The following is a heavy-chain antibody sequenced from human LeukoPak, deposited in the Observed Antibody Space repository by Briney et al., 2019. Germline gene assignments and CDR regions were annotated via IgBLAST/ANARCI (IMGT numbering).Heavy chain of an antibody. CDR2: ITSKTHARTT. D-gene: IGHD4-23*01. CDR1: GFTFSNAW. Sequence: PGASLRLSCAASGFTFSNAWMSWVRPAPGKGLEWVGRITSKTHARTTDYAAPVKGRFTISRDESKNTLYLQMNSVKAEDTAVYYCTTDTGHYGGNSRVFDYWGQGTLVTVSS. CDR3: TTDTGHYGGNSRVFDY. J-gene: IGHJ4*02. V-gene: IGHV3-15*01.